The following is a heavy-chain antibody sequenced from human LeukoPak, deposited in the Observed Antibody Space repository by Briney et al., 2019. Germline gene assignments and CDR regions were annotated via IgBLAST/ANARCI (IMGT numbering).Heavy chain of an antibody. CDR2: IFYSGST. D-gene: IGHD3-3*01. V-gene: IGHV4-39*07. CDR3: ARSTYYDFWSGYYNEAPFDY. Sequence: SETLSLTCTVSSGSISTSNYYWGWVRQPPGKALEWIGNIFYSGSTYYNPSLKSRVTISVDTSKNQFSLNLSSVTAADTAVYYCARSTYYDFWSGYYNEAPFDYWGQGTLVTVSS. J-gene: IGHJ4*02. CDR1: SGSISTSNYY.